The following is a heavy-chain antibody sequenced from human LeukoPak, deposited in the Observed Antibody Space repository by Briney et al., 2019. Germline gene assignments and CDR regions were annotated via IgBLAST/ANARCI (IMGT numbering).Heavy chain of an antibody. V-gene: IGHV3-7*01. Sequence: GGSLRLSCVASGFTFSDYYMSWIRQAPGKGLEWVANIKQDGSEKYYVDSVKGRFTISRDNAKNSLYLQMNSLRAEDTAVYYCARVPMLRFLEEYFDYWGQGTLVTVSS. CDR2: IKQDGSEK. J-gene: IGHJ4*02. D-gene: IGHD3-3*01. CDR1: GFTFSDYY. CDR3: ARVPMLRFLEEYFDY.